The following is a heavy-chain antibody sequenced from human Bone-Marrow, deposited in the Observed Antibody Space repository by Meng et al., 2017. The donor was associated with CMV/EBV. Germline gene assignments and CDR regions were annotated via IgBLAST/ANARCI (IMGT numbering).Heavy chain of an antibody. D-gene: IGHD5-18*01. Sequence: GESLKISCAASGFTFSSYGMHWVRQAPGKGLEWVAFIRYEGSNKYYADSVKGRFTISRDNSKNTLYLQMNSLRAEDTAVYYCAKDINTAMVFPYYGMDVWGQGTTVTVSS. J-gene: IGHJ6*02. CDR2: IRYEGSNK. V-gene: IGHV3-30*02. CDR1: GFTFSSYG. CDR3: AKDINTAMVFPYYGMDV.